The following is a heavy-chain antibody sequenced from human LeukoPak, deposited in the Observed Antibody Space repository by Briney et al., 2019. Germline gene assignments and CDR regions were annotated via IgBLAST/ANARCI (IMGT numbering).Heavy chain of an antibody. D-gene: IGHD3-10*01. CDR2: ISSSSSYI. CDR1: GFTFSSYS. V-gene: IGHV3-21*01. CDR3: ARTKNLVEDYYGSGSYYATEFDY. J-gene: IGHJ4*02. Sequence: GGSLRLSCAASGFTFSSYSMNWVRQAPGKGLEWVSSISSSSSYIYYADSVKGRFTISRDSAKNSLFLQMNSLRAGDTAVYYCARTKNLVEDYYGSGSYYATEFDYWGQGTLVTVSS.